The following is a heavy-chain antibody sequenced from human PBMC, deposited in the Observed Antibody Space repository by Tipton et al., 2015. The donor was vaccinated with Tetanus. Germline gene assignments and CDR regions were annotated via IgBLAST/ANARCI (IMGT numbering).Heavy chain of an antibody. CDR2: TYYSGST. CDR3: ARDERYGDYAY. D-gene: IGHD4-17*01. J-gene: IGHJ4*02. Sequence: GLVKPSETLSLICTVSGGSMNSYYWSWIRQPPGKGLEWIGYTYYSGSTGYNPSLKSRVTISIDSSKNQFSLKLTSVTAADTAVYYCARDERYGDYAYWGQGALVTVSS. V-gene: IGHV4-59*01. CDR1: GGSMNSYY.